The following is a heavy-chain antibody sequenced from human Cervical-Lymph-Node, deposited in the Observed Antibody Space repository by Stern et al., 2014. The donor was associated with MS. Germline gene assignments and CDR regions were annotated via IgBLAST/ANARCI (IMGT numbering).Heavy chain of an antibody. CDR3: ARAKGRFDGDYVMFDY. CDR2: IYYSGST. D-gene: IGHD4-17*01. V-gene: IGHV4-59*01. Sequence: QLQLQESGPGLVKPSETLSLTCTVSGGSISGYYCIWIRQPPGKGLEGLGYIYYSGSTNYTPSRKRRASISVDTSKNQFSLKLSSVTPADTAVYYCARAKGRFDGDYVMFDYWGQGTLVTVSS. CDR1: GGSISGYY. J-gene: IGHJ4*02.